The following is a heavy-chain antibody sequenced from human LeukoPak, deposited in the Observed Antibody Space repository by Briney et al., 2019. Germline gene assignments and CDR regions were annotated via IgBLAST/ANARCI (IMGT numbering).Heavy chain of an antibody. J-gene: IGHJ4*02. D-gene: IGHD3-10*01. CDR1: GGSISSSSYY. CDR2: IYYSGST. Sequence: PSETLSLTCTVSGGSISSSSYYWGWIRQPPGKGLEWIGSIYYSGSTYYNPSLKSRVTISVDTSKNQFSLKLSSVTAADTAVYYCARRNLSSGTFDYWGQGTLVTVSS. V-gene: IGHV4-39*01. CDR3: ARRNLSSGTFDY.